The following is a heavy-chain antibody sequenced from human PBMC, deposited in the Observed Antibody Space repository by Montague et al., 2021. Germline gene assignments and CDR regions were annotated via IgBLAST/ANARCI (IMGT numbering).Heavy chain of an antibody. Sequence: SETLSLTCTVSGASITSNIYYWGWIRQSPGKGLEWIGSIYYSGNSCYQPSLKSRITMAVDTSKNQFSPKLSSVTAADTAIYYCARVFSSWYVEYFDPWGQGTLVTVSS. V-gene: IGHV4-39*07. D-gene: IGHD6-13*01. CDR2: IYYSGNS. J-gene: IGHJ5*02. CDR3: ARVFSSWYVEYFDP. CDR1: GASITSNIYY.